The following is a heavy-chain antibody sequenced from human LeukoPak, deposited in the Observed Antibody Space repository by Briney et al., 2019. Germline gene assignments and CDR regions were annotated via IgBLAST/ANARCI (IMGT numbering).Heavy chain of an antibody. J-gene: IGHJ3*02. Sequence: SETLSLTCTVSGGSISSSSYYWGWIRQPPWKGLEWIGSIYYSGSTYYNPSLKSRVTISVDTSRNQFSLKLSSVTAAHTAVYYCASLLRIVITFRGVIVNHAFDIWGQGTMVTVSS. CDR1: GGSISSSSYY. D-gene: IGHD3-16*02. CDR2: IYYSGST. V-gene: IGHV4-39*01. CDR3: ASLLRIVITFRGVIVNHAFDI.